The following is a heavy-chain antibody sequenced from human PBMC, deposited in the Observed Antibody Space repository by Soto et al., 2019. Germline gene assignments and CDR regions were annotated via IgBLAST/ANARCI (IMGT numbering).Heavy chain of an antibody. CDR3: ARSVAVPGAHIDY. D-gene: IGHD6-19*01. CDR2: VYYTGSA. V-gene: IGHV4-59*13. Sequence: PSETLSLTCSVSGGSISGSYWSLIRQSPGKGLEWLGDVYYTGSANYSPSLRSRVSISVDTSKNEFSLRLSSVTAADAAVYFCARSVAVPGAHIDYWGQGTQVTVSS. J-gene: IGHJ4*02. CDR1: GGSISGSY.